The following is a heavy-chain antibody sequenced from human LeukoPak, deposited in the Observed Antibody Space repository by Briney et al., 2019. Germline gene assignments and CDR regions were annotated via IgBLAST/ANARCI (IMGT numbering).Heavy chain of an antibody. V-gene: IGHV4-4*07. CDR1: GGSITTYF. J-gene: IGHJ4*02. Sequence: SETLSLTCTVSGGSITTYFWSWLRQPAGKGLEWIGRIYSSGNTDYSPSLKSRVTMSVDKSKNQFSLKLTSVTAADTAMYLCARDCSGNSCYSYWGQGTLVTVSS. CDR3: ARDCSGNSCYSY. CDR2: IYSSGNT. D-gene: IGHD2-15*01.